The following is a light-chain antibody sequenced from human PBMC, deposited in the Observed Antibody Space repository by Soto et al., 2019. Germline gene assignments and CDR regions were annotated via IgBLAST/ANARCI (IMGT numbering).Light chain of an antibody. CDR1: QGISSF. V-gene: IGKV1-16*01. CDR3: QQYHSYPAS. J-gene: IGKJ1*01. Sequence: DIQMTQSPSSLSASVGDRVTITCRASQGISSFLAWFEQKPGKAPKSLIYDASTLQSGVSSRFSGSGSDTHFTLTSSSLQPEDFATYSCQQYHSYPASFCQGTKVAIK. CDR2: DAS.